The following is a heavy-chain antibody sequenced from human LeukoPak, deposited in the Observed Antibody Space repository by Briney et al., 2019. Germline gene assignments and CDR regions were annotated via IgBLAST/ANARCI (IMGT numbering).Heavy chain of an antibody. CDR3: ARGRRVAISYYYYYMDV. J-gene: IGHJ6*03. V-gene: IGHV1-69*05. Sequence: SVKVSCKASGGTFSSYAISWVRQAPGQGLEWMGGIIPIFGTANYAQKFQGRVTITTDESTSTAYMELSSLRSEDTAVYYCARGRRVAISYYYYYMDVWGKETTVTVSS. CDR1: GGTFSSYA. CDR2: IIPIFGTA. D-gene: IGHD3-3*01.